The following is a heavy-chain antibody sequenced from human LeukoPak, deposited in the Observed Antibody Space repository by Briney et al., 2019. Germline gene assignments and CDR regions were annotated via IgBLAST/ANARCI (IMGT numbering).Heavy chain of an antibody. CDR1: GFTFSSYE. V-gene: IGHV3-7*01. CDR2: IKQDGSEK. D-gene: IGHD3-3*01. CDR3: ARDLRGFWSDY. J-gene: IGHJ4*02. Sequence: GGSLRLSCAASGFTFSSYEMNWVRQAPGKGLEWVANIKQDGSEKYYVDSVKGRFTISRDNAKNSLYLQMNSLRAEDTAVYYCARDLRGFWSDYWGQGTLVTVSS.